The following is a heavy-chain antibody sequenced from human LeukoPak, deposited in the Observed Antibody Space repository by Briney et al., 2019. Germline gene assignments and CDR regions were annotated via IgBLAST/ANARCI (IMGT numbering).Heavy chain of an antibody. Sequence: GGSLRLSCAASGFIFSHYGMHWVRQAPGKGLEWVAVIWSDGTNRYYADSVKGRLSINRDDSQKRVFLQMDSLRAEDTAVYYCARDAQRGSDYSNSLQYWGQGALVTVSS. D-gene: IGHD4-11*01. V-gene: IGHV3-33*01. CDR2: IWSDGTNR. CDR1: GFIFSHYG. J-gene: IGHJ4*02. CDR3: ARDAQRGSDYSNSLQY.